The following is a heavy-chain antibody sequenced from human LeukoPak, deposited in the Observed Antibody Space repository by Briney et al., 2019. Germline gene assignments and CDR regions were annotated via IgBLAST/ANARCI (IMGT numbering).Heavy chain of an antibody. CDR1: GGTFSSYA. V-gene: IGHV1-69*13. Sequence: ASVKVSCKASGGTFSSYAISWVRQAPGQGLEWMGGIIPIFGTANYAQKFQGRVTITADESTSTAYMELSSLRSEDTAVYYCARSPPNTMIVVAVRYFDYWGQGTLVTVSS. CDR2: IIPIFGTA. CDR3: ARSPPNTMIVVAVRYFDY. D-gene: IGHD3-22*01. J-gene: IGHJ4*02.